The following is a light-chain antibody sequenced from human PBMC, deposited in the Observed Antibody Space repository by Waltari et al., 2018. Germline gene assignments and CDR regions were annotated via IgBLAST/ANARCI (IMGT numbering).Light chain of an antibody. V-gene: IGLV2-8*01. CDR3: SSYGGSNNLL. J-gene: IGLJ3*02. CDR1: STHIGGSHY. CDR2: KVS. Sequence: QSALTQPPSTSGSPGQSVTISCIGTSTHIGGSHYLSWYQQHPGKAPRLLIYKVSERPSGVPDRFSASKSGNTASLTVSGLQAEDEAHYYCSSYGGSNNLLFGGGTKLTVL.